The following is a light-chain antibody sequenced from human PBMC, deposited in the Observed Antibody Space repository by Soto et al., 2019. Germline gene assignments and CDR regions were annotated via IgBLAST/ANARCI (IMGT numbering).Light chain of an antibody. V-gene: IGKV3D-15*01. J-gene: IGKJ1*01. CDR1: QNIRTN. CDR3: QKLNAYPPWT. CDR2: DAS. Sequence: EVVLTQSPATLSVSPGERATLSCRASQNIRTNLAWYQQKPGQAPRLLIYDASTRATGIPARFSGSGSGTEFTLTIRSLQSEDFATYFCQKLNAYPPWTFGQGTKVDIK.